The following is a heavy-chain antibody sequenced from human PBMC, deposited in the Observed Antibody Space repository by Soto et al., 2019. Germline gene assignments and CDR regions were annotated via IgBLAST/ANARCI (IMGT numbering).Heavy chain of an antibody. J-gene: IGHJ5*01. Sequence: GGSLRLSCAASGFMFSSYAMSWVRQAPGKGLEWVSSISASGGTANLADSVEGRCTISRDNSKSTLYLQMNSLRAEDTAVYYCAKLTYPSDSTGYYYERVSGWIDSWGQGTLATVSS. CDR3: AKLTYPSDSTGYYYERVSGWIDS. D-gene: IGHD3-22*01. CDR2: ISASGGTA. V-gene: IGHV3-23*01. CDR1: GFMFSSYA.